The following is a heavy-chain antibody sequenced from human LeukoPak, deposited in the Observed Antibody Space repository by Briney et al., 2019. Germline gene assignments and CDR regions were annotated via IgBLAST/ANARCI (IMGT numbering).Heavy chain of an antibody. CDR3: ARQRIAAAGPLYFDY. CDR1: GGSISSSSYY. CDR2: IYYSGST. J-gene: IGHJ4*02. Sequence: PSETLSLTCTVSGGSISSSSYYWGWIRQPPGKGLEWIGSIYYSGSTYYNPSLKSRVTISVDTSKNQFSLKLSSVTAADTAVYYCARQRIAAAGPLYFDYWGQGALVTVSS. V-gene: IGHV4-39*01. D-gene: IGHD6-13*01.